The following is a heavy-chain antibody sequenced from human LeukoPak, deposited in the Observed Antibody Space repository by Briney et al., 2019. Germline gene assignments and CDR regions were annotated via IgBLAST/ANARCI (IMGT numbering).Heavy chain of an antibody. CDR3: AGGIAMVRGGDV. J-gene: IGHJ6*04. V-gene: IGHV3-7*01. CDR2: IKQDGSEK. CDR1: GLTFSTYW. Sequence: GGSLRLSCAASGLTFSTYWMTWVRQAPGKGLEWVANIKQDGSEKNYVDSVKSRFTISRDNAKNSLYLQMNSLRVEDTAVYYCAGGIAMVRGGDVWGKGTTVTVSS. D-gene: IGHD3-10*01.